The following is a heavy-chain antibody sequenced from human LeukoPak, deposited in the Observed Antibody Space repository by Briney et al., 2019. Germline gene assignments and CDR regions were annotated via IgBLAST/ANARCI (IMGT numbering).Heavy chain of an antibody. V-gene: IGHV3-7*03. D-gene: IGHD3-16*01. CDR1: GFTFSSYW. Sequence: GGSLRLSCAASGFTFSSYWMSWVRQAPGKGLEWVANIKQDGSEKYYVDSVKGRFTISRDNAKNSLYLQMNSLRAEDTAVYYCAKAPRRLGSALDYWGQGTLVTVSS. J-gene: IGHJ4*02. CDR3: AKAPRRLGSALDY. CDR2: IKQDGSEK.